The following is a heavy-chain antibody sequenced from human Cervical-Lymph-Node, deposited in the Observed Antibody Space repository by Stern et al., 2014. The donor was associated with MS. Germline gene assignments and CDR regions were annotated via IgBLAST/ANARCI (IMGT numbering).Heavy chain of an antibody. J-gene: IGHJ5*02. CDR1: GFSFSNAW. CDR3: TTDPHGDYVSGWFDP. D-gene: IGHD4-17*01. V-gene: IGHV3-15*01. CDR2: IKSKADGGTT. Sequence: VQLEESGGGLVKPGESLRLSCAFSGFSFSNAWMSWVCLPPGPCLALVCRIKSKADGGTTDYVAPVKGRFTISRDDSKSTLYLEMNSLKTADTAVYYCTTDPHGDYVSGWFDPWGQGTLVTVSS.